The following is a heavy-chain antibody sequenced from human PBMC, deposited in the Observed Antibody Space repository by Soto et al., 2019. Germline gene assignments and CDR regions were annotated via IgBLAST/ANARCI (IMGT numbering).Heavy chain of an antibody. J-gene: IGHJ4*02. CDR3: ATLPHYGSGRYGFDY. Sequence: EVQLVESGGGLVQPGGSLRLSCAVSGFTFSRYWMHWVRQAPGQGLVWVSRIKSDGSNTSYADSVKGRFTISRDNAKKTLYLQMNRLRAEDTAVYYCATLPHYGSGRYGFDYWGQGTLVTVSS. CDR2: IKSDGSNT. CDR1: GFTFSRYW. V-gene: IGHV3-74*01. D-gene: IGHD3-10*01.